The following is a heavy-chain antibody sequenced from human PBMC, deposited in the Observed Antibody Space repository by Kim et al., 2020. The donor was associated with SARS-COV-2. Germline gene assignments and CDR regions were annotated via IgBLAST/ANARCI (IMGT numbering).Heavy chain of an antibody. CDR2: ISSSSSYI. CDR3: ARAFLKRITMVRGANFDY. V-gene: IGHV3-21*01. J-gene: IGHJ4*02. Sequence: GGSLRLSCAASGFTFSSYSMNWVRQAPGKGLEWVSSISSSSSYIYYADSVKGRFTISRDNAKNSLYLQMNSLRAEDTAVYYCARAFLKRITMVRGANFDYWGQGTLVTVSS. CDR1: GFTFSSYS. D-gene: IGHD3-10*01.